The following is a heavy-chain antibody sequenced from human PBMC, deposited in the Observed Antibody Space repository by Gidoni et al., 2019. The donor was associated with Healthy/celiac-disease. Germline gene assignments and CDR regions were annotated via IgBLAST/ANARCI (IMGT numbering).Heavy chain of an antibody. Sequence: EVQLVESGGGLVQPGRSLRLSCTASGFTFGAYAMSWFRQAPGKGLEWVGVIRSKAYGGKTEYAASVKGRFTISRDDSKSIAYLQMNSLKTEDTAVYYCTRDRESTVGYFDYWGQGTLVTVSS. J-gene: IGHJ4*02. V-gene: IGHV3-49*03. D-gene: IGHD4-17*01. CDR3: TRDRESTVGYFDY. CDR2: IRSKAYGGKT. CDR1: GFTFGAYA.